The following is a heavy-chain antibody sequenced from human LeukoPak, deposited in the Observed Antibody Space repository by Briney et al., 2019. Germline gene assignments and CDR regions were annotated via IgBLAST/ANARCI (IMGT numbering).Heavy chain of an antibody. CDR1: GGTFSSYA. CDR2: IIPIFGTA. V-gene: IGHV1-69*05. CDR3: AREGGGYDFWSGSALYNWFDP. J-gene: IGHJ5*02. Sequence: SVKVSCKASGGTFSSYAISWVRQAPGQGLEWMGGIIPIFGTANYAQKFQGRVTITTDESTSTAYMELSSLRSEDTAVYYCAREGGGYDFWSGSALYNWFDPWGQGTLVTVSS. D-gene: IGHD3-3*01.